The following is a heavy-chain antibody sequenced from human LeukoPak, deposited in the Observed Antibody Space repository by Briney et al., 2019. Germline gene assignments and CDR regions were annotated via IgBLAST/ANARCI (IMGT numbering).Heavy chain of an antibody. CDR2: IGGGGEST. CDR1: GFTFSSYA. D-gene: IGHD6-19*01. Sequence: GGSLRLSCAASGFTFSSYAMSWVRQAPGKGLEWVSTIGGGGESTYYADSVKGRFTISRDNSKNTVYLQMNSLRAEDTAVYYCAKDRYSSGWYSDFDYWGQGTLVTVSS. CDR3: AKDRYSSGWYSDFDY. J-gene: IGHJ4*02. V-gene: IGHV3-23*01.